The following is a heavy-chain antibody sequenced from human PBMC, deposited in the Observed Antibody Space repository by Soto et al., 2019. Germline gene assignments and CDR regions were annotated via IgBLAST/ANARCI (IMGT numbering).Heavy chain of an antibody. D-gene: IGHD3-3*01. CDR3: AHIKDYDFWSGYLQGAFDI. Sequence: SGPTLVNPTQTLTLTCTFSGFSLSTSGVGVGWIRQPPGKALEWLALIYWNDDKRYSPSLKSRLTITKDTSKNQVVLTMTNMDPVDTATYCCAHIKDYDFWSGYLQGAFDIWGQGTMVTV. V-gene: IGHV2-5*01. CDR2: IYWNDDK. J-gene: IGHJ3*02. CDR1: GFSLSTSGVG.